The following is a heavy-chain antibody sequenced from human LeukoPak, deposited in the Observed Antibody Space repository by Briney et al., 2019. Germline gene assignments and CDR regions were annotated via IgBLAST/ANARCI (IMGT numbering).Heavy chain of an antibody. J-gene: IGHJ4*02. CDR2: IYYSGST. CDR3: ARVPSDNYYDSSGPADY. Sequence: SETLYLTCTVSGGSISSYYWSWIRQPPGKGLEWIGYIYYSGSTNYNPSLKSRVTISVDTSKNQFSLKLSSVTAADTAVYYCARVPSDNYYDSSGPADYWGQGTLVTVSS. CDR1: GGSISSYY. V-gene: IGHV4-59*01. D-gene: IGHD3-22*01.